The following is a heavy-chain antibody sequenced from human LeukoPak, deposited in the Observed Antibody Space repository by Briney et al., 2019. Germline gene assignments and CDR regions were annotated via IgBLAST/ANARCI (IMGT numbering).Heavy chain of an antibody. J-gene: IGHJ6*02. V-gene: IGHV3-9*01. D-gene: IGHD3-10*01. CDR3: ARLPWFEELFDYYYGMDV. CDR1: GFTFDDYA. Sequence: TGGSLRLSCAASGFTFDDYAMRWVRQAPGKGLEWVSGISWNSGSIGYADSVKGRFTISRDNDKNSLYLQMNSLRAEDTALYYCARLPWFEELFDYYYGMDVWGQGTTVTVSS. CDR2: ISWNSGSI.